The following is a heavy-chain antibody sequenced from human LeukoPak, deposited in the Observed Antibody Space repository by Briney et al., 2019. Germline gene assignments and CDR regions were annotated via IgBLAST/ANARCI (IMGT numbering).Heavy chain of an antibody. CDR1: GGSISSSSYY. D-gene: IGHD6-19*01. CDR3: ARRKDTLAGRGIDY. Sequence: SETLSLTCTVSGGSISSSSYYWGWIRQPPGKGLEWIGSIYYSGSTYYNPSLKSRVTISVDTSKSQFSLKLSSVTAADTAVYYCARRKDTLAGRGIDYWGQGTLVTVSS. J-gene: IGHJ4*02. CDR2: IYYSGST. V-gene: IGHV4-39*01.